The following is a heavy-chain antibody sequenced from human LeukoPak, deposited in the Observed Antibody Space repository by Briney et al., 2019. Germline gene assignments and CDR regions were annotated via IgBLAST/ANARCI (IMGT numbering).Heavy chain of an antibody. CDR3: ARGGVMGAYSYDY. J-gene: IGHJ4*02. V-gene: IGHV1-2*04. CDR2: INPNSGGT. CDR1: GYTFTVYY. Sequence: ASVNLSCKASGYTFTVYYMHWVRQAQGQGLEWMGWINPNSGGTNYAQKFQGWVTMTRDTSISTAYMELSRLRSDDTAVYYCARGGVMGAYSYDYWGQGTLVTVSS. D-gene: IGHD5-18*01.